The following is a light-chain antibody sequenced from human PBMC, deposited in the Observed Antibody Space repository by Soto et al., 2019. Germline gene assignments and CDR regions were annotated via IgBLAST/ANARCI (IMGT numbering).Light chain of an antibody. CDR3: SSYTSSGTLVV. J-gene: IGLJ2*01. V-gene: IGLV2-14*01. Sequence: QSALTQPASVSGSPGQSITISCTGTSSDIGGYKYVSWYQQHPDKAPKLMIFEVSNRPSGVSNRFSGSKSGNTASLTISGLQADDEADYYCSSYTSSGTLVVFGGGTKVTV. CDR2: EVS. CDR1: SSDIGGYKY.